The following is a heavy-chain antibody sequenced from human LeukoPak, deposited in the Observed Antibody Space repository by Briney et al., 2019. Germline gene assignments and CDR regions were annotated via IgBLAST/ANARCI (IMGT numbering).Heavy chain of an antibody. J-gene: IGHJ4*02. CDR3: ARETEGYCTNGVCYSYSYYFDY. Sequence: SETLSLTCTVSGGSISSGSYYWSWIRQPAGKGLEWIVRIYTSGSTNYNPSLKSRVTISVDTSKNQFSRKLSSVTAADTAVYYCARETEGYCTNGVCYSYSYYFDYWGQGTLVTVSS. CDR2: IYTSGST. CDR1: GGSISSGSYY. V-gene: IGHV4-61*02. D-gene: IGHD2-8*01.